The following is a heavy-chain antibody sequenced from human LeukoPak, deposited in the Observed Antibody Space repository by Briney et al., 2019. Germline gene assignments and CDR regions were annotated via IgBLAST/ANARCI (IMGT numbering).Heavy chain of an antibody. D-gene: IGHD3-16*01. CDR3: ASNGLSGGFDY. J-gene: IGHJ4*02. Sequence: GGSLRLSCAASGFTFSSYEMNWVRQAPGKGLEWVSYISNSGSTIYYADSVKGRFTISRDNAKNSLYLQMNSLRAEDTAVYYCASNGLSGGFDYWGQGTLVTVSS. V-gene: IGHV3-48*03. CDR1: GFTFSSYE. CDR2: ISNSGSTI.